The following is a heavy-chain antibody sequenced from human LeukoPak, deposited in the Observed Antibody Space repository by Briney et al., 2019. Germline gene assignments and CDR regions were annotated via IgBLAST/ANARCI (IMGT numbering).Heavy chain of an antibody. CDR2: ISYDGSNK. CDR3: ARTRGRGYYDY. CDR1: GFTSSSYN. V-gene: IGHV3-30*04. D-gene: IGHD3-22*01. Sequence: PGGSLRLSCAASGFTSSSYNIHWVRQAPGKGLEWVAVISYDGSNKYYADSVKGRFTISRDSSKNTVYLLMNSLRVEDTAVYYCARTRGRGYYDYWGQGTLVTVSS. J-gene: IGHJ4*02.